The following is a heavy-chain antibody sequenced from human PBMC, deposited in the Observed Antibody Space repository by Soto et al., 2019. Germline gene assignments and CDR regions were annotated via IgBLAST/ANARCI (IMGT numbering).Heavy chain of an antibody. V-gene: IGHV3-30*18. CDR2: ISHDGSYK. J-gene: IGHJ3*02. CDR1: GFSFTTYV. CDR3: AKGLLAIVGTTLPRDAFNI. Sequence: QVQLVESGGGVVQPGRSLRLSCAASGFSFTTYVMHWVRQAPGKGLEWVAVISHDGSYKYYGDAVKGRFTISRDTSKTAVYLEMNGLRPEDTAVYYCAKGLLAIVGTTLPRDAFNIWGQGTMVTVSS. D-gene: IGHD1-26*01.